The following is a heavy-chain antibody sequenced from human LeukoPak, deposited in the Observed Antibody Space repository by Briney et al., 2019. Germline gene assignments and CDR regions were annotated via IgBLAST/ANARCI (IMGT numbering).Heavy chain of an antibody. V-gene: IGHV4-30-4*01. Sequence: SETLSLTCTVSGGSISSGDYYWSWIRQPPGKGLEWIGYIYYSGSTYYNPSLKSRVTISVDTSKNQFSLKLSSVTAADTAVYYCARVHTMVRGVPDYWGQGTLVTVSS. CDR2: IYYSGST. D-gene: IGHD3-10*01. CDR1: GGSISSGDYY. CDR3: ARVHTMVRGVPDY. J-gene: IGHJ4*02.